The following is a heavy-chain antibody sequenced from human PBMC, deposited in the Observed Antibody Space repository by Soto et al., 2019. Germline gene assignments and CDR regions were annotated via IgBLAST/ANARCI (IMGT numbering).Heavy chain of an antibody. CDR3: AKDRGRDGYNFYGMDV. CDR2: ISYDGINK. V-gene: IGHV3-30*18. CDR1: GFTFSAFG. D-gene: IGHD5-12*01. J-gene: IGHJ6*02. Sequence: GGSLRLSCTASGFTFSAFGMHWVRQAPGKGLEWVAIISYDGINKYYADSVKGRFTISRHNSKNTLYLQMNSLRAEDTAVYYCAKDRGRDGYNFYGMDVWGQGTTVTVSS.